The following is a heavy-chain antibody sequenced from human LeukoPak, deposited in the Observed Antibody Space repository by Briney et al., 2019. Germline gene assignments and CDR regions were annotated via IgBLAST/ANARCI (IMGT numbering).Heavy chain of an antibody. CDR2: IKPDGSEK. J-gene: IGHJ4*02. CDR1: GFTISGYW. CDR3: ARLTSAVTTFVY. V-gene: IGHV3-7*01. Sequence: PGGSLRLSCAASGFTISGYWMSWVRQAPGKRLEWVANIKPDGSEKHYVDSVKGRFTISRDNAENSLYLQMNSLRAEDTAVYYCARLTSAVTTFVYWGQGTLVTVSS. D-gene: IGHD1-1*01.